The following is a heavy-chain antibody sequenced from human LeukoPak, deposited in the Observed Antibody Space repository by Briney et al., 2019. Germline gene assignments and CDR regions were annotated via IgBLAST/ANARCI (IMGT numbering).Heavy chain of an antibody. CDR2: ITSSGDGT. V-gene: IGHV3-23*01. CDR3: AKDRPNYYGSNGHYYRRDGDY. D-gene: IGHD3-22*01. J-gene: IGHJ4*02. Sequence: GGPLRLSCAASGFTFSIYAMSWVRQAPGKGLQWVSSITSSGDGTYYADSVKGRFTISRDNSENMLYLQMNSLRVEDTAVYFCAKDRPNYYGSNGHYYRRDGDYWGQGTLVTVSS. CDR1: GFTFSIYA.